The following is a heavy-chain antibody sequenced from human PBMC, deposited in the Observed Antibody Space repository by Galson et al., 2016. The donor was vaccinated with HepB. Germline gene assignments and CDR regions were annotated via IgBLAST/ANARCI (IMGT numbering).Heavy chain of an antibody. CDR1: GGSISSRSYY. D-gene: IGHD1-20*01. CDR3: ARGDNWNQTPFDY. V-gene: IGHV4-39*07. J-gene: IGHJ4*02. Sequence: ETLSLICSVSGGSISSRSYYWGWIRQPPGKGLEWIGSIYYIGSTYYNPSLKSRVTISVDTSKNQFSLKMSSVTAADTAVYYCARGDNWNQTPFDYWGQGTLVTVSS. CDR2: IYYIGST.